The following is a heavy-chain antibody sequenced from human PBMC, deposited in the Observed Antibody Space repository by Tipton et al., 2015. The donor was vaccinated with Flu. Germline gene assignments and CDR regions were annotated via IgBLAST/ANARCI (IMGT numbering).Heavy chain of an antibody. CDR3: ARHTGDSVRGVIDY. CDR1: GYSIRSAYY. J-gene: IGHJ4*02. V-gene: IGHV4-38-2*01. Sequence: TLSLTCSVSGYSIRSAYYWGWVRRPPGKGLEWIGTIYHSGTTYYNPSLKSRLTISVDTSKNQFSLGLSSMTAADTAVYYCARHTGDSVRGVIDYWGQGTLVTVSS. D-gene: IGHD3-10*02. CDR2: IYHSGTT.